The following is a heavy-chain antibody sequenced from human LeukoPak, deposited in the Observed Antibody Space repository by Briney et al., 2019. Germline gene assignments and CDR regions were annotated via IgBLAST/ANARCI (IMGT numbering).Heavy chain of an antibody. CDR2: IKAKAHGGTI. J-gene: IGHJ4*02. D-gene: IGHD1-26*01. V-gene: IGHV3-15*01. Sequence: GGSLRLSCAASGFTFSSYSMNWARQAPGKGLEWVGRIKAKAHGGTIEYAAPVKGRFTISRDDSKNTLYLQMNSLKTEDTAVYYCTTDGVGVEGATYDNWGQGTLVSVSS. CDR3: TTDGVGVEGATYDN. CDR1: GFTFSSYS.